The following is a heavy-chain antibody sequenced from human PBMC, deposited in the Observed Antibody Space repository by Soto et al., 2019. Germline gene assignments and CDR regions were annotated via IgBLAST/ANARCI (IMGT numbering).Heavy chain of an antibody. V-gene: IGHV4-34*01. D-gene: IGHD4-17*01. CDR1: GWSFSGYY. CDR3: ARPSGDYVNFDAFDI. J-gene: IGHJ3*02. Sequence: SETLSLACAVYGWSFSGYYWSWIRQPPGKGLEWTGEINHSGSTNYNPSLKSRVTISVDTSKNQFSLKLSSVTAADTAVYYCARPSGDYVNFDAFDIWGQGTMVTVSS. CDR2: INHSGST.